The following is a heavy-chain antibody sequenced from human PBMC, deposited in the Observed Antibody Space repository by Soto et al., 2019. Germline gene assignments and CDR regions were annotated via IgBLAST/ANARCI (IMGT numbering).Heavy chain of an antibody. V-gene: IGHV3-21*01. D-gene: IGHD1-26*01. J-gene: IGHJ6*03. CDR2: ISSSSSYI. Sequence: EVQLVESGGGLVKPGGSLRLSCAASGFTFSSYSMNWVRQAPGKGLEWVSSISSSSSYIYYADSVKGRFTISRDNAKNSLYLQMHSLRAEDTAVYYCARNRAGGLNYYYYMDVWGKGTTVTVSS. CDR3: ARNRAGGLNYYYYMDV. CDR1: GFTFSSYS.